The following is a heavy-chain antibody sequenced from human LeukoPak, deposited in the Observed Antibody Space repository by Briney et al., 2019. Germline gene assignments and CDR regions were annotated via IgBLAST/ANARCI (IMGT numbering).Heavy chain of an antibody. D-gene: IGHD6-13*01. Sequence: GGSLRLSCAASGFTFSSYVMSWVRQAPGKGLEWVSGFSGSGSSTYYADSVKGRFTISGDNSKNMLYLQMNSLRAEDTAAYYCAKDTSSWYGYYGMDVWGQGTTVTVSS. CDR3: AKDTSSWYGYYGMDV. V-gene: IGHV3-23*01. CDR1: GFTFSSYV. CDR2: FSGSGSST. J-gene: IGHJ6*02.